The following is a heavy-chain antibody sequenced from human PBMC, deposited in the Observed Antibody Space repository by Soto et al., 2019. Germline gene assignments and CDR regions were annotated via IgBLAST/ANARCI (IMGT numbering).Heavy chain of an antibody. CDR2: ISSSSSTI. Sequence: GGSLRLSCAASGFTFSSYSMNWVRQAPGKGLEWVSYISSSSSTIYYADSVKGRFTISRDNAKNSLYLQMNSLRDEDTAVYYCARDPPFMGSFGLDYWGQGTLVTVSS. J-gene: IGHJ4*02. D-gene: IGHD1-26*01. CDR1: GFTFSSYS. CDR3: ARDPPFMGSFGLDY. V-gene: IGHV3-48*02.